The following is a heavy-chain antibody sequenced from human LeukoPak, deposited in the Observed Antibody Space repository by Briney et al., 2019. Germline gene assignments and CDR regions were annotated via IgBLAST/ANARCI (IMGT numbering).Heavy chain of an antibody. Sequence: GGSLRLSCAASGFTFSSYWMSWVRQAPGKGLEWVANIKQDGSEKYYVDSVKGRFTISRDNAKDSLYLQMNSLRAEDTAVYYCAWYDFWSGYSGRYYYYYGMDVWGQGTTVTVSS. V-gene: IGHV3-7*01. CDR2: IKQDGSEK. D-gene: IGHD3-3*01. CDR1: GFTFSSYW. J-gene: IGHJ6*02. CDR3: AWYDFWSGYSGRYYYYYGMDV.